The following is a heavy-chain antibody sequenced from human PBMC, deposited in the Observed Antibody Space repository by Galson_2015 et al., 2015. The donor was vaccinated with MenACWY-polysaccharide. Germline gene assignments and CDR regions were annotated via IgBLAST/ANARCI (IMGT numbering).Heavy chain of an antibody. CDR3: AREPTYSGSFGWFDS. CDR1: GDSVTSATYY. J-gene: IGHJ5*01. Sequence: LSLTCTVSGDSVTSATYYWSWLRQSPGKGLEWIGYMSYSGRGNSNPSLRSRVTVSLDTSKNQFSLRLNSVTAADTAMYYCAREPTYSGSFGWFDSWGPGTLVTVSS. V-gene: IGHV4-61*01. CDR2: MSYSGRG. D-gene: IGHD1-26*01.